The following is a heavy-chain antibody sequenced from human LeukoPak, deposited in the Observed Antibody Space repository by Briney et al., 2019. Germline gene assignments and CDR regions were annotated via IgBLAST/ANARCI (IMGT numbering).Heavy chain of an antibody. CDR2: ISSSSSYI. CDR3: AREDLDYDFWSGSISFDP. J-gene: IGHJ5*02. D-gene: IGHD3-3*01. V-gene: IGHV3-21*01. Sequence: GGSLRLSCVASGFSFSSYSMNWVRQAPGKGLEWVSSISSSSSYIYYADSVKGRFTISRDNAKNSLYLQMNSLRAEDTAVYYCAREDLDYDFWSGSISFDPWGQGTLVTVSS. CDR1: GFSFSSYS.